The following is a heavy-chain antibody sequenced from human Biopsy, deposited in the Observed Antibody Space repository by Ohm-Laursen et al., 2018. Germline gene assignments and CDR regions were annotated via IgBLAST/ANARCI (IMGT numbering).Heavy chain of an antibody. V-gene: IGHV4-31*01. Sequence: TLSLTCTVSGDSINSGVYYWNWFRQHPEKGLEWIGYISSGGYRKYTPSLQSLITISMDTSRNQFSLRLSSVTSADTAVYYCARAPYVSGSFGWFDPWGQGIVVTVSS. CDR1: GDSINSGVYY. CDR2: ISSGGYR. J-gene: IGHJ5*02. CDR3: ARAPYVSGSFGWFDP. D-gene: IGHD3-10*01.